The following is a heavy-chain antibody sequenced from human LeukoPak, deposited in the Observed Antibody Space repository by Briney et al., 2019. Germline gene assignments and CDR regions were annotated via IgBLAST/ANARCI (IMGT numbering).Heavy chain of an antibody. CDR2: IHYSGST. CDR3: ARRGLNRQNFDY. D-gene: IGHD3-16*01. J-gene: IGHJ4*02. Sequence: SETLSLACTVSDDSINNNYWSWIRQPPGKELECIGYIHYSGSTNYNPSLKSRVTISIDTSKNQFSLKLNSVTAADTAVYYCARRGLNRQNFDYWGQGTLVTVSS. V-gene: IGHV4-59*08. CDR1: DDSINNNY.